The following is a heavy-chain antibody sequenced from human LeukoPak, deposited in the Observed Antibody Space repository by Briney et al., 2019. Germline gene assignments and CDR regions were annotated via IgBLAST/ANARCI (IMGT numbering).Heavy chain of an antibody. V-gene: IGHV1-18*01. CDR2: ISTYNGNT. CDR3: VRVASGSYDY. D-gene: IGHD1-26*01. J-gene: IGHJ4*02. Sequence: EASVKVSCKPSGYTFTSYGISWVRQAPGQGLEWMGWISTYNGNTNYAQQFQGRVTMTTDTSTNTAYLELRSLRSDDTAVYYCVRVASGSYDYWGQGTLVTVSS. CDR1: GYTFTSYG.